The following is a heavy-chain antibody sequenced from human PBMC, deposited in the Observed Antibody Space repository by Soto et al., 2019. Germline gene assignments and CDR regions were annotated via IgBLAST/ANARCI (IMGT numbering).Heavy chain of an antibody. CDR2: ISSSSSTI. V-gene: IGHV3-48*01. CDR1: GFTFSSYS. CDR3: ASSGCGSGSPPCN. D-gene: IGHD3-10*01. J-gene: IGHJ4*02. Sequence: EVQLVESGGGLVQPGGSLRLSCAASGFTFSSYSMNWVRQAPGKGLEWVSYISSSSSTIYYADSVKGRFTISRDNAKNSLYLQMDSLRAEDTAVYYCASSGCGSGSPPCNWGQGTLVTVSS.